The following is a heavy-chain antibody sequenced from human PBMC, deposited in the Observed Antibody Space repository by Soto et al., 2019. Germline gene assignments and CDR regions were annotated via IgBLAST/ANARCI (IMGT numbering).Heavy chain of an antibody. Sequence: GGSLRLSCAASGFTFSSYWMHWVRQAPGKGLGWVSRINSDGSSTSYADSVKGRFTISRDNAKNTLYLQMNSLSAEDTAVYYSARDVVACTYDAFDIWGQGTMVTVSS. CDR3: ARDVVACTYDAFDI. J-gene: IGHJ3*02. CDR1: GFTFSSYW. CDR2: INSDGSST. V-gene: IGHV3-74*01. D-gene: IGHD6-19*01.